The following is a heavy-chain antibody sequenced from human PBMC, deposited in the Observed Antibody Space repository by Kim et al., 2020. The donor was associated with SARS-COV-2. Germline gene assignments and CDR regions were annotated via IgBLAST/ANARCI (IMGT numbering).Heavy chain of an antibody. CDR3: ARDFAYYYDSSGYYN. Sequence: QEFQGRVTITADESTSTAYMELSSLRSEDTAVYYCARDFAYYYDSSGYYNWGQGTLVTVSS. J-gene: IGHJ4*02. D-gene: IGHD3-22*01. V-gene: IGHV1-69*01.